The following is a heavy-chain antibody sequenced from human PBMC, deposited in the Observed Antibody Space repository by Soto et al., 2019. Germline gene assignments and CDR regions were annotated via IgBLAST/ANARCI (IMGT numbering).Heavy chain of an antibody. Sequence: QVKLVQSGAEVKKPGSSVKVSCKASGGTFGNSAISWVRQDPGQALEWMGGIIPVFGTVNYAQKFAGRVTLSADEATSLLFMLTGKSISENTALYCCAKIIPPVGYYSWCQVTLVTVSS. CDR3: AKIIPPVGYYS. CDR2: IIPVFGTV. J-gene: IGHJ1*01. CDR1: GGTFGNSA. D-gene: IGHD3-3*01. V-gene: IGHV1-69*01.